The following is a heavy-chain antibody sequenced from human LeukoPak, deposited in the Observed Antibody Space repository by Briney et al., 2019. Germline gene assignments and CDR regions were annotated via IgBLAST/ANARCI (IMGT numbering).Heavy chain of an antibody. CDR2: IDSDGSST. D-gene: IGHD6-19*01. Sequence: GGSLRLSCAASGFTFSRYWMHWVRQAPGKGLVWVSRIDSDGSSTLYADSVEGRFSISRDNAKNTLYLQMNSLRAEDTAMYYCARDTLAVAGDFDYWGQGTLVTVSS. J-gene: IGHJ4*02. V-gene: IGHV3-74*01. CDR3: ARDTLAVAGDFDY. CDR1: GFTFSRYW.